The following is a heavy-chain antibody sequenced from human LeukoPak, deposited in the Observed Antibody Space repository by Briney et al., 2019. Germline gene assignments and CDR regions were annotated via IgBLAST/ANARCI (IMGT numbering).Heavy chain of an antibody. CDR2: IYYSGST. D-gene: IGHD4-17*01. Sequence: PSETLSLTCAVYGGSFSGYYWSWIRQHPGKGLEWIGYIYYSGSTYYNPSLKSRVTISVDTSKNQFSLKLSSVTAADTAVYYCARDRGDLVTTGYFDLWGRGTLVTVSS. CDR1: GGSFSGYY. CDR3: ARDRGDLVTTGYFDL. J-gene: IGHJ2*01. V-gene: IGHV4-31*11.